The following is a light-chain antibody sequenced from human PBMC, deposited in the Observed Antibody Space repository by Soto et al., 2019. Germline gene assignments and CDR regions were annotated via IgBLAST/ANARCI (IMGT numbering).Light chain of an antibody. CDR1: QSVSTN. J-gene: IGKJ1*01. V-gene: IGKV3-15*01. CDR2: GAS. Sequence: IVIPQSPATLSVSPGDRTTLYCMASQSVSTNVAWYQQEPGQAPRLLIYGASTRATGVPARFSGSGSGTEFTLAIGSLQSEDFGVYYCEHYNNWPPWTFGQGTKVEIK. CDR3: EHYNNWPPWT.